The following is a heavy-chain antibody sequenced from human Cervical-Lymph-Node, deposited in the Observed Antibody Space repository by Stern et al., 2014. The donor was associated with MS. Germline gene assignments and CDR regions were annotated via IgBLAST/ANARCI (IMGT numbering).Heavy chain of an antibody. CDR2: ISSNGGST. CDR1: GFTFTRYT. CDR3: ARDLAVHYYYGMDV. V-gene: IGHV3-64*01. D-gene: IGHD6-6*01. J-gene: IGHJ6*02. Sequence: VQLAPSGGRLVQPPRPLTLPCAASGFTFTRYTMHWVRQAPGKGLEYVSAISSNGGSTYYANSVKGRFTISRDNSKNTLYLQMGNLRAEDMAVYYCARDLAVHYYYGMDVWGQGTTVTVSS.